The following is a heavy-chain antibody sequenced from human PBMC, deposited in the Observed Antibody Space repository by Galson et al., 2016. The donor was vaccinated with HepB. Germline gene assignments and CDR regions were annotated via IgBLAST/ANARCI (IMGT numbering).Heavy chain of an antibody. V-gene: IGHV3-23*01. Sequence: SLRLSCAASRFTFSSYSMSWVRQAPGKGLEWVAAIDRGGGITNYADSVKGRFTISRDDAKNSLYLQMNVLAVEDTAVYYCARDCVTGSKPAYYGWGQGTRVTVSS. J-gene: IGHJ1*01. CDR3: ARDCVTGSKPAYYG. CDR2: IDRGGGIT. CDR1: RFTFSSYS. D-gene: IGHD3-22*01.